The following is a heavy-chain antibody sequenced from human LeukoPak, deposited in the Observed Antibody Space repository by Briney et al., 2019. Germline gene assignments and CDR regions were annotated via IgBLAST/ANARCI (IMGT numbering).Heavy chain of an antibody. CDR2: INPSGGST. V-gene: IGHV1-46*01. D-gene: IGHD6-19*01. J-gene: IGHJ4*02. Sequence: ASVKVSCKASGYTFTSYYMHWVRQAPGQGLEWMGIINPSGGSTSYAQKFQGRVTITRDTSASTAYMELSSPRSEDTAVYYCARPGIGSGWSSIRFDYWGQGTLVTVSS. CDR1: GYTFTSYY. CDR3: ARPGIGSGWSSIRFDY.